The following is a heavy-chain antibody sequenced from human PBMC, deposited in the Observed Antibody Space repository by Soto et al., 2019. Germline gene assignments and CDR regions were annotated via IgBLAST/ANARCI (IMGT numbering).Heavy chain of an antibody. V-gene: IGHV3-23*01. CDR1: GLTFSTYA. J-gene: IGHJ4*02. Sequence: ELQLLESGGDLVQPGGSLRLSCVASGLTFSTYAMSWVRQAPGKGLEWVSAISGTGGTTYYADSVKGRFTISRDNSKXTLYLQMNSLRADDTAIYHCAKGPRAQCTGWYADYWGQGSLVTVSS. D-gene: IGHD6-19*01. CDR3: AKGPRAQCTGWYADY. CDR2: ISGTGGTT.